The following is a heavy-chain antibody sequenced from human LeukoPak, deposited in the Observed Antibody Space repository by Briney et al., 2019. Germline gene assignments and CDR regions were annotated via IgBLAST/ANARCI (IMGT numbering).Heavy chain of an antibody. V-gene: IGHV1-18*01. Sequence: ASVKVSCKASGYTFTSYGISWVRQAPGQGLEWMGWISAYNGNTNYAQKLQGRVTMTTDTSTSTAYMELRSLRSDDTAVYYCATEGGDYGSGSYDYWGQGTLVTVSS. CDR1: GYTFTSYG. J-gene: IGHJ4*02. D-gene: IGHD3-10*01. CDR2: ISAYNGNT. CDR3: ATEGGDYGSGSYDY.